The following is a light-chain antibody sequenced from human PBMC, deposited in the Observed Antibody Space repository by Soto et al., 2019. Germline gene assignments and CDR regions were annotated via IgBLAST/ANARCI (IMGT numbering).Light chain of an antibody. J-gene: IGKJ1*01. CDR3: KQYDSSPRT. CDR1: QSLSSSY. V-gene: IGKV3-20*01. CDR2: GAS. Sequence: EIVLTQSPGTLSLSPGERATLSCRASQSLSSSYLALYQQKPGQAPRLLIYGASSRATGIPDRFSGSGSGTDFTLTINRLEPEDFAVYYCKQYDSSPRTFGQGTKVEIK.